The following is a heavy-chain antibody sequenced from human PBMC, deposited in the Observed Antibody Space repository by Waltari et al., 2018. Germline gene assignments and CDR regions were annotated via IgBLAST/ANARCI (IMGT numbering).Heavy chain of an antibody. Sequence: EVQLVESGGGLIQPGGSLRLSCAASGSIVSSNYMRWVRQAPGKGLEGVSLMYSNGDTYSGDSVKGRFTISRDSAKNTLYLQMNSLTVEDTAVYYCAAGTPLRFFVHWGQGTRVTVSS. CDR3: AAGTPLRFFVH. J-gene: IGHJ4*02. CDR1: GSIVSSNY. CDR2: MYSNGDT. V-gene: IGHV3-53*01.